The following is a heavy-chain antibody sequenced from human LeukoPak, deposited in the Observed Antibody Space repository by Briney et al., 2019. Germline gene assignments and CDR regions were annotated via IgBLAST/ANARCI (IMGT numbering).Heavy chain of an antibody. CDR1: GGSISSSSYY. D-gene: IGHD6-13*01. V-gene: IGHV4-39*07. CDR2: IYYSGST. J-gene: IGHJ3*02. CDR3: AREAGNVYSSSWGDAFDI. Sequence: SETLSLTCTVSGGSISSSSYYWGWIRQPPGKGLEWIGSIYYSGSTYYNPSLKSRVTISVDTSKNQFSLKLSSVTAADTAVYYCAREAGNVYSSSWGDAFDIWGQGTMVTVSS.